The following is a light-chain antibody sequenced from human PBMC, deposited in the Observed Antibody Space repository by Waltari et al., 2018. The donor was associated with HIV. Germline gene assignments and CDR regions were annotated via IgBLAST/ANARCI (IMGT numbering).Light chain of an antibody. CDR1: QYISTY. V-gene: IGKV1-39*01. CDR3: QQSYSVSPT. CDR2: VAS. J-gene: IGKJ4*01. Sequence: DIQMTQSPSSLSASEGDKVTITCRASQYISTYLNWYQQKPGKAPRLLIYVASSLQSGVPSRFSGSGSGTDFTLTVVSLQPEDFAAYYCQQSYSVSPTFGGGTKVEIK.